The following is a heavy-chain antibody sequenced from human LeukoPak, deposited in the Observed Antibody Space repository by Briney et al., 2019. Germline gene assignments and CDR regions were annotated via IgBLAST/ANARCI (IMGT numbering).Heavy chain of an antibody. D-gene: IGHD4-11*01. J-gene: IGHJ4*02. CDR3: ARAHPGDYSDFQFDY. Sequence: GGTLRLSCAASGFTFRNYGMNWVRQAPGKGLQWVSGILDNGGDTFYADSVQGRFTISRDNAKNSLYLQMNSLRAEDTAVYYCARAHPGDYSDFQFDYWGQGTLVTVSS. CDR2: ILDNGGDT. V-gene: IGHV3-21*01. CDR1: GFTFRNYG.